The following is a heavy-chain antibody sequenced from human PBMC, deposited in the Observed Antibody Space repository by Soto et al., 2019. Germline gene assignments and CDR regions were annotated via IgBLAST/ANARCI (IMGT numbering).Heavy chain of an antibody. D-gene: IGHD2-15*01. V-gene: IGHV1-69*12. Sequence: QVQLVQSGAEVKKPGSSVKVSCKASGGTFSSYAINWVRQAPGQGLEWMGGIIPIFGTANYAQKFQGRVLITAAESTSTAYMELRSLRSEDTAVYYCARGSGGSSYYYYGMDVWGQGTTVTVSS. CDR2: IIPIFGTA. CDR3: ARGSGGSSYYYYGMDV. CDR1: GGTFSSYA. J-gene: IGHJ6*02.